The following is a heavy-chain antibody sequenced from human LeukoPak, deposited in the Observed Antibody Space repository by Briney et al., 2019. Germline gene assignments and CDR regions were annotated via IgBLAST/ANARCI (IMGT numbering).Heavy chain of an antibody. J-gene: IGHJ6*03. V-gene: IGHV1-24*01. D-gene: IGHD1-26*01. CDR1: GYSLNELA. Sequence: ATVEVSCKVSGYSLNELAMRWVRQAPGNGREWVGNFDLQNGEPIYGQKFQGRVTMSEDSSTDTVYMELSSLRSEDTAVYYCATWAGRGSEREGYYYYYMDVWGKGTPVTVS. CDR2: FDLQNGEP. CDR3: ATWAGRGSEREGYYYYYMDV.